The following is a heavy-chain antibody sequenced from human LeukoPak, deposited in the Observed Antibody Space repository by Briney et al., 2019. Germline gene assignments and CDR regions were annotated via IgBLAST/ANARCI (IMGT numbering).Heavy chain of an antibody. D-gene: IGHD3-3*01. V-gene: IGHV4-39*07. CDR2: IYYSGST. CDR1: GGSISSSSYY. CDR3: ARVGYDFWGAYYYYYYMDV. Sequence: PSETLSLTCTVSGGSISSSSYYWGWIRQPPGKGLEWIGSIYYSGSTYYNPSLKSRVTISVDTSKNQFSLKLSSVTAADTAVHFCARVGYDFWGAYYYYYYMDVWGKGTTVTVSS. J-gene: IGHJ6*03.